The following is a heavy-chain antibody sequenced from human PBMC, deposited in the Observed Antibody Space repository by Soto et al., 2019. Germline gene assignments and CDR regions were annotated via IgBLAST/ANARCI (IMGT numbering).Heavy chain of an antibody. CDR1: GYTFTSYG. CDR3: AIYSPLAPHDSYATDL. Sequence: SVKVSCKSSGYTFTSYGISWVRQAPGQGLEWMGWISAYNGNTNYAQKLQGRVTMTTDTSTSTTYMELRSLRSDDTAVYYCAIYSPLAPHDSYATDLCGQGTTLTVSS. V-gene: IGHV1-18*01. J-gene: IGHJ6*02. CDR2: ISAYNGNT. D-gene: IGHD5-12*01.